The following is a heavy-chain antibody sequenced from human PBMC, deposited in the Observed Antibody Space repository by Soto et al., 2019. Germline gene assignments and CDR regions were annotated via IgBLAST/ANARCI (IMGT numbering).Heavy chain of an antibody. CDR1: GGSISRYY. CDR3: ARPYSTAWYDAFDI. D-gene: IGHD6-19*01. V-gene: IGHV4-59*08. J-gene: IGHJ3*02. Sequence: XXTLSLPYNVSGGSISRYYCGWILQAPGKGLEWIGYIYYSGTTNYNPSLKSRVTISIDTSKKQFSLKLSSVTAAGTAVYYCARPYSTAWYDAFDIRGRGTMVTVSS. CDR2: IYYSGTT.